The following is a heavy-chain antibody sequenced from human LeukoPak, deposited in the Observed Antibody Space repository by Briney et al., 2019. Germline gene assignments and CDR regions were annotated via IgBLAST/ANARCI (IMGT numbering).Heavy chain of an antibody. V-gene: IGHV3-21*01. CDR3: ARARLGYYDEYFDP. D-gene: IGHD3-16*01. Sequence: GGSLRLFCATSGFTFSDYSMTWVRQAPGKGLEWVSSITSTSSHINYADSVRGRFTISRDNAKNALFLQTTSLTDEDTALYYCARARLGYYDEYFDPWGQGTQVTVSS. CDR1: GFTFSDYS. J-gene: IGHJ5*02. CDR2: ITSTSSHI.